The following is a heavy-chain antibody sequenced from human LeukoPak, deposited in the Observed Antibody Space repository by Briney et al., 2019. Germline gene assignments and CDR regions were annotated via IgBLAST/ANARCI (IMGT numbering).Heavy chain of an antibody. CDR2: ISGSGGST. Sequence: PGGSLRLSCAASGFTFSSYAMSWVRQAPGKGLEWVSAISGSGGSTYYADSVKGRFTISRDNSKNTLYLQMNSLRAEDTAVYYCARTYDSSLRRHAFDIWGQGTMVTVSS. V-gene: IGHV3-23*01. D-gene: IGHD3-22*01. CDR3: ARTYDSSLRRHAFDI. J-gene: IGHJ3*02. CDR1: GFTFSSYA.